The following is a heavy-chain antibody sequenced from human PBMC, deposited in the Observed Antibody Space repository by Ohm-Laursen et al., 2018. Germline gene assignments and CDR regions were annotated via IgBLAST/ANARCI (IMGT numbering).Heavy chain of an antibody. J-gene: IGHJ4*02. D-gene: IGHD1-26*01. V-gene: IGHV4-59*08. CDR1: GGSISSYY. Sequence: SETLSLTCTVSGGSISSYYWSWIRQPPGKGLEWIGYIYYSGSTNYNPSLQSRVTISINTSKNQFSLQLRFVTAADTAVYHCAGAPNLYYFDYWGQGTLVTVSS. CDR3: AGAPNLYYFDY. CDR2: IYYSGST.